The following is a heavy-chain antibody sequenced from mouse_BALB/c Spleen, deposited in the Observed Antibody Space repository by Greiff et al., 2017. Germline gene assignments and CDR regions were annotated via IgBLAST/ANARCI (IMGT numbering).Heavy chain of an antibody. Sequence: QVQLQQSGAELARPGASVKMSCTASGYTFTSYTMHWVKQGPGQGLEWIGYINPSSGYTNDNQKFKDKATLTADKSTSTANMQLSRLTSEDSAVYSCTNYCGSGYWYFDDWGAGTTVTVSS. J-gene: IGHJ1*01. V-gene: IGHV1-4*01. CDR1: GYTFTSYT. CDR2: INPSSGYT. D-gene: IGHD1-1*01. CDR3: TNYCGSGYWYFDD.